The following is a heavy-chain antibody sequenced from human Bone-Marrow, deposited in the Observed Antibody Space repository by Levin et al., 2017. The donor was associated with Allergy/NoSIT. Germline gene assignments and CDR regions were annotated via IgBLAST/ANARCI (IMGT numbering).Heavy chain of an antibody. CDR3: STGDWS. CDR1: GFNFNTYT. J-gene: IGHJ5*02. V-gene: IGHV3-23*01. D-gene: IGHD3-9*01. Sequence: GGSLRLSCAASGFNFNTYTMNWVRQAPGKGLEWVSTIIGGDDATYYADSVKGRFTISRDTSKSTLLLQMVSLRADDTALYYCSTGDWSWGQGTLVIVSS. CDR2: IIGGDDAT.